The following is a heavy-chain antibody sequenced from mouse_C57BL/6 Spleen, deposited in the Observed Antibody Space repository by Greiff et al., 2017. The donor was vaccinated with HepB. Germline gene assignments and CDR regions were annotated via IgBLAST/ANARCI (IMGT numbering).Heavy chain of an antibody. CDR1: GYTFTSYW. CDR2: IHPNSGST. D-gene: IGHD1-1*01. CDR3: ARYGTTVVAPYYFDY. Sequence: QVQLKQPGAELVKPGASVKLSCKASGYTFTSYWMHWVKQRPGQGLEWIGMIHPNSGSTNYNEKFKSKATLTVDKSSSTAYMQLSSLTSEDSAVYYCARYGTTVVAPYYFDYWGQGTTLTVSS. J-gene: IGHJ2*01. V-gene: IGHV1-64*01.